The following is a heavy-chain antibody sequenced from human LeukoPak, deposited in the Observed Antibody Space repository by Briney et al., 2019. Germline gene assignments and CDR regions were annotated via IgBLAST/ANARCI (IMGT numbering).Heavy chain of an antibody. CDR1: GFTVSSNY. CDR3: ASRATVTTDRFWFDP. CDR2: IYSGGST. D-gene: IGHD4-11*01. J-gene: IGHJ5*02. V-gene: IGHV3-53*01. Sequence: GGSQRLSCAASGFTVSSNYMSWVRQAPGKGLKWVSVIYSGGSTYYADSVKGRFTISRDNSKNTLYLQMNSLRAEDTAVYYCASRATVTTDRFWFDPWGQGTLVTVSS.